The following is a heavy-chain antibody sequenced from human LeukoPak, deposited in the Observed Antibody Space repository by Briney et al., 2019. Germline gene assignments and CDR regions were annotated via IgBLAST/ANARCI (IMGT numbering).Heavy chain of an antibody. CDR3: ARADYDYVWGSYRKGEDFDY. V-gene: IGHV1-18*01. CDR1: GYTFTSYA. CDR2: ISAYNGNT. Sequence: ASVKVSCKASGYTFTSYAMNWVRQAPGQGLEWMGWISAYNGNTNYAQKLQGRVTMTTDASTSTAYMELRSLRSDDTAVYYCARADYDYVWGSYRKGEDFDYWGQGTLVTVSS. J-gene: IGHJ4*02. D-gene: IGHD3-16*02.